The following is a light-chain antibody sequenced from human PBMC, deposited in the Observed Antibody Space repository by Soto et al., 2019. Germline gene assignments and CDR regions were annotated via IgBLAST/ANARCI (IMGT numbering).Light chain of an antibody. CDR1: QSVSSSY. CDR3: HQYGSSPLT. Sequence: EIVLTQSPGTLSLSPGERATLSCRASQSVSSSYLAWYQQKPGQAPRLLIYGASSRATGIPDRFSGSGSVTHFTLTISSLEPEDFAVYYCHQYGSSPLTFGGGTKVEIK. J-gene: IGKJ4*01. V-gene: IGKV3-20*01. CDR2: GAS.